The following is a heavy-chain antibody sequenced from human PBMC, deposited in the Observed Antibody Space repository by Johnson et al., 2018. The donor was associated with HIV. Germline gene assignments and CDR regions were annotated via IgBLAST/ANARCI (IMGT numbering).Heavy chain of an antibody. Sequence: YMSWIRQAPGKGLEWVSVIYSGDNTFHADSVKGRFIISRDNSKNTLYLQMNSLRAEDTAVYYCAREDPPITMVRGVIRHDAFDIWGQGIMVTVSS. CDR3: AREDPPITMVRGVIRHDAFDI. CDR1: Y. J-gene: IGHJ3*02. D-gene: IGHD3-10*01. V-gene: IGHV3-66*01. CDR2: IYSGDNT.